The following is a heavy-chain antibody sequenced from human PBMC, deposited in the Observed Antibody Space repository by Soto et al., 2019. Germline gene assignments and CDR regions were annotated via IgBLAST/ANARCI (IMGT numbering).Heavy chain of an antibody. CDR3: ARRYYDSSGHEECWFDP. Sequence: SETLSLTCAVSGYSISSGYYWGWIRQPPGKGLEWIGSIYHSGSTYYNPSLKSRVTISVDTSKNQFSLKLSSVTAADTAVNYCARRYYDSSGHEECWFDPWGQGTLVTVYS. V-gene: IGHV4-38-2*01. J-gene: IGHJ5*02. CDR1: GYSISSGYY. D-gene: IGHD3-22*01. CDR2: IYHSGST.